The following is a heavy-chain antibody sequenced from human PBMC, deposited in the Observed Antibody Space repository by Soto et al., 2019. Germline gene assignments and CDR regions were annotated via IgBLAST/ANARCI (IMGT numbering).Heavy chain of an antibody. Sequence: SVKFSCKASGGTFSSYAISWVRQAPGQGLEWMGGIIPIFGTANYAQKFQGRVTITADESTSTAYMELSSLRSEDTAVYYCARDRRGQQLVLGVFDYWGQGTLVTVSS. CDR2: IIPIFGTA. CDR3: ARDRRGQQLVLGVFDY. D-gene: IGHD6-13*01. J-gene: IGHJ4*02. V-gene: IGHV1-69*13. CDR1: GGTFSSYA.